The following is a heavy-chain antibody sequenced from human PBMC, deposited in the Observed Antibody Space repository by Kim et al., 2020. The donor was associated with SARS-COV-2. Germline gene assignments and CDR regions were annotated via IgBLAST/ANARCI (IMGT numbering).Heavy chain of an antibody. Sequence: SETLSLTCTVSGGSISSSSYYWGWIRQPPGKGLEWIGSIYYSGSTYYNPSLKSRVTISVDTSKNQFSLKLSSVTAADTAVYYCARAGSDIVVVVAASSPFGYWGQGTLVTVSS. D-gene: IGHD2-15*01. V-gene: IGHV4-39*01. CDR3: ARAGSDIVVVVAASSPFGY. CDR2: IYYSGST. CDR1: GGSISSSSYY. J-gene: IGHJ4*02.